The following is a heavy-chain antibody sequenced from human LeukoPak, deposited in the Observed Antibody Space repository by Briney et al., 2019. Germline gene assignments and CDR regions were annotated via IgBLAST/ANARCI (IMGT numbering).Heavy chain of an antibody. Sequence: EGSLRLSCAASGFTFSSYSMNWVRQAPGKGLEWVSSISSSSSYIYYADSVKGRFTISRDNAKNSLYLQMNSLRAEDTALYYCAREVSEGFDFWGQGTLVTVSS. CDR1: GFTFSSYS. J-gene: IGHJ4*02. CDR2: ISSSSSYI. D-gene: IGHD3-22*01. V-gene: IGHV3-21*01. CDR3: AREVSEGFDF.